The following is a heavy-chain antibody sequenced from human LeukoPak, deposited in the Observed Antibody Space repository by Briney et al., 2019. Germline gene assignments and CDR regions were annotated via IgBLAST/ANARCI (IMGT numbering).Heavy chain of an antibody. CDR1: GGSISRYY. CDR2: IYTSGST. V-gene: IGHV4-4*07. J-gene: IGHJ4*02. CDR3: ARDSGSSWYYFDY. D-gene: IGHD6-13*01. Sequence: SETLSLTCSVSGGSISRYYWSWIRQPAGKGVEWIGRIYTSGSTNYNPSLKSRVTMSVDTSKNQFSLKLSSVTAADTAVYYCARDSGSSWYYFDYWGQGTLVTVSS.